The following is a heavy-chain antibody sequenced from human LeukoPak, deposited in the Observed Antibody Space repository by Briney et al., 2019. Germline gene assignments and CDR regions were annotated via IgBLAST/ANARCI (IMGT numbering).Heavy chain of an antibody. J-gene: IGHJ6*03. Sequence: PGGSLRLSCAASGFTVSSNYMSWVRQAPGKGLEWVSVIYSGGSTYYADSVKGRFTISRDNSKNALYLQMNSLRAEDTAVYYCARDGANKVRGVHYYYMDVWGKGTTVTVSS. V-gene: IGHV3-53*01. CDR1: GFTVSSNY. CDR2: IYSGGST. CDR3: ARDGANKVRGVHYYYMDV. D-gene: IGHD3-10*01.